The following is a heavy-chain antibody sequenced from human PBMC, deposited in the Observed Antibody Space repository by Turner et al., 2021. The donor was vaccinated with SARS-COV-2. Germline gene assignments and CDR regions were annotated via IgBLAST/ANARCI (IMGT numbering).Heavy chain of an antibody. Sequence: EAQLLESGGGLLQPGWSLRISCAASGFTFSSYAMCWVRQGPGKGLEWVSGISGSGTSTYYADSVKGRFTISRDNSKNTLYLQMNSLRAEDTAVYYCAKPLLHDYYFYNMDVWGKGTTVTVSS. CDR3: AKPLLHDYYFYNMDV. CDR2: ISGSGTST. V-gene: IGHV3-23*01. D-gene: IGHD2-15*01. CDR1: GFTFSSYA. J-gene: IGHJ6*03.